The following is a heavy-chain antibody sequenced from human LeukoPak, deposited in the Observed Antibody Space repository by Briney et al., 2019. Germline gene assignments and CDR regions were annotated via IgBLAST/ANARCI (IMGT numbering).Heavy chain of an antibody. CDR1: GFIFSTYW. V-gene: IGHV3-7*01. J-gene: IGHJ4*02. Sequence: GGSLRLSCAASGFIFSTYWMNWVRRAPGKGLEWVANIKHDGSEKYYVDSVKGQFTISRDNTKNSLYLQMNSLRAEDTAVYYCALNFDYWGQGTLVTVSS. CDR3: ALNFDY. CDR2: IKHDGSEK.